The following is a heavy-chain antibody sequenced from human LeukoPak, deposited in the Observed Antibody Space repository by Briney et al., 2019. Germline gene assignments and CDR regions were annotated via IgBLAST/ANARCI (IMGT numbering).Heavy chain of an antibody. CDR2: INTDGSST. J-gene: IGHJ4*02. D-gene: IGHD4-17*01. Sequence: SGGSLRLSCAASGFTFTTYWMHWVRQAPGKGLVWVSRINTDGSSTSYADSVKGRFTVSRDNAKNILYLQMSSLRAEDTAVYYCARARPGDKPDYWGQGTLVTVSS. V-gene: IGHV3-74*01. CDR1: GFTFTTYW. CDR3: ARARPGDKPDY.